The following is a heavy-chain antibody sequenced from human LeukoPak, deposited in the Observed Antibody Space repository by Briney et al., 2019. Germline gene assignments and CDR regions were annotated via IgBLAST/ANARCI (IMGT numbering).Heavy chain of an antibody. CDR2: ISGSGGST. CDR3: AREASGHCDF. V-gene: IGHV3-23*01. D-gene: IGHD3-3*01. Sequence: SGGSLRLSCAASGFTFSSYAMSWVRQAPGKGLEWVSAISGSGGSTDYADSVKGRFTISRDNSKNTLYLQMSLLRVDDTAVYYCAREASGHCDFWGQGTLVTVSS. CDR1: GFTFSSYA. J-gene: IGHJ4*02.